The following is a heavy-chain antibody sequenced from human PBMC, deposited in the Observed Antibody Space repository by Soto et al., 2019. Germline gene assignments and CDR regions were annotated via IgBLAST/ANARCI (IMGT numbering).Heavy chain of an antibody. CDR1: GFTFSSYG. D-gene: IGHD4-4*01. CDR2: IWYDGSNK. V-gene: IGHV3-33*01. J-gene: IGHJ6*02. CDR3: ARAVEQYNYYYYGMDV. Sequence: QVQLVESGGGVVQPGRSLRLSCAASGFTFSSYGMHWVRQAPGKGLEWVAVIWYDGSNKYYADSVKGRFTISRDNSKNTLYLQMNSLRAEDTAVYYCARAVEQYNYYYYGMDVWGQGTTVTVSS.